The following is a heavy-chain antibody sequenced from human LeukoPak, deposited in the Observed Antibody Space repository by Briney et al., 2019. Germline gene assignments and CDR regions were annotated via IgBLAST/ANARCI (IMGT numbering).Heavy chain of an antibody. CDR3: AKGPTYDSLPYYFDY. CDR2: ITSSSSSI. CDR1: GFTFSSYS. J-gene: IGHJ4*02. D-gene: IGHD3-22*01. Sequence: GGSLRLSCAASGFTFSSYSMNWVRQAPGKGLEWISYITSSSSSIHYADSVKGRFTVSRDNSNNTLYLQMSSLRAEDTAIYYCAKGPTYDSLPYYFDYWGQGTLVTVSS. V-gene: IGHV3-48*01.